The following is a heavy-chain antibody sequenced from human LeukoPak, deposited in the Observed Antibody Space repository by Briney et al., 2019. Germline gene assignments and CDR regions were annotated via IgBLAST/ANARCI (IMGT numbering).Heavy chain of an antibody. CDR1: GFTVNSYN. Sequence: GGSLRLSCSASGFTVNSYNMNWVRQAPGQGLQWVSCTSSSGTKYYADSVKGRFTTSRDNGKSSLFLEMNSLRDEDTAVYYCARGPSSSSWSRFDPWGQGTLVTVSS. CDR2: TSSSGTK. J-gene: IGHJ5*02. V-gene: IGHV3-48*02. D-gene: IGHD6-13*01. CDR3: ARGPSSSSWSRFDP.